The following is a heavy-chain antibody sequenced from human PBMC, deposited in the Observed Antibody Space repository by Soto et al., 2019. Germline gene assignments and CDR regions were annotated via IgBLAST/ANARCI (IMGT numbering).Heavy chain of an antibody. CDR2: ISSSSSYI. Sequence: EVQLVESGGGLVKPGGSLRLSCAASGFTFSSYSMNWVRQAPGKGLEWVSSISSSSSYIYYADSVKGRFTISRDNAKNSLYLQMNSLSAADTAVYYCARPSPRYYSNFDLWGRGTLVTVSS. D-gene: IGHD4-4*01. CDR1: GFTFSSYS. CDR3: ARPSPRYYSNFDL. V-gene: IGHV3-21*01. J-gene: IGHJ2*01.